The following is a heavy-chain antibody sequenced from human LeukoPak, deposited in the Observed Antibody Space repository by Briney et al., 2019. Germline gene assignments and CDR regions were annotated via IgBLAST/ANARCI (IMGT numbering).Heavy chain of an antibody. CDR1: GGSIRSYY. CDR2: IYYSGST. Sequence: SETLSLTCTVSGGSIRSYYWSWIRQPPGKGLEWIGYIYYSGSTNYNPSLKSRVTISVDTSKNQFSLKLSSVTAADTAVYYCARDHYDFWSGYSVWGQGTLVTVSS. J-gene: IGHJ4*02. D-gene: IGHD3-3*01. V-gene: IGHV4-59*01. CDR3: ARDHYDFWSGYSV.